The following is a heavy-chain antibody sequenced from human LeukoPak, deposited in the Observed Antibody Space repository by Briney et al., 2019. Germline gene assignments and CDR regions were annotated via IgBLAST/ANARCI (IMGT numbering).Heavy chain of an antibody. Sequence: SETLSLTCTVSDYRFRDDYFWAWIRQPPGKGLEWIGNIFHSGNTCYSPSLNNRVTISLDMSTNQFSLKLNSVTAADTAVYYCARVYCSTSDCYHRRADTYYAMDVWGTGTTVTVSS. V-gene: IGHV4-38-2*02. CDR3: ARVYCSTSDCYHRRADTYYAMDV. J-gene: IGHJ6*04. CDR1: DYRFRDDYF. D-gene: IGHD2-2*01. CDR2: IFHSGNT.